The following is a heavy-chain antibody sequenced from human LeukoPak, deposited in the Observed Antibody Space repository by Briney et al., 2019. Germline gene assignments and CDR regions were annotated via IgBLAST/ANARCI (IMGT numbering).Heavy chain of an antibody. CDR1: GYTFTAYY. Sequence: ASVKVSCKASGYTFTAYYMHWVRQAPGQGLEWMGWINPNSGGTNYAQKFQGRVTMTRDTSISTAYMELSRLRSDDTAVYYCWYYYDSSNAVVNAFDIWGQGTMVTVFS. CDR2: INPNSGGT. J-gene: IGHJ3*02. D-gene: IGHD3-22*01. CDR3: WYYYDSSNAVVNAFDI. V-gene: IGHV1-2*02.